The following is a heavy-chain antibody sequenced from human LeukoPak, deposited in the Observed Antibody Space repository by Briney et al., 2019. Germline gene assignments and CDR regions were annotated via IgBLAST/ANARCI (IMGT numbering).Heavy chain of an antibody. CDR3: ARLTGWHMVRGHPPPYYFDY. Sequence: GESLKISCKGSGYSFTSYWIGWVRQMPGKGLEWMGIIYPGDSDTRYSPSFQGQVTISADKSISTAYLQWSSPKASDTAMYYCARLTGWHMVRGHPPPYYFDYWGQGTLVTVSS. CDR2: IYPGDSDT. J-gene: IGHJ4*02. CDR1: GYSFTSYW. V-gene: IGHV5-51*01. D-gene: IGHD3-10*01.